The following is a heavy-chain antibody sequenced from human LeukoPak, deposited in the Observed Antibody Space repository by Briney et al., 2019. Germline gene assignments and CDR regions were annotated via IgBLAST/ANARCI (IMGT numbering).Heavy chain of an antibody. V-gene: IGHV4-61*02. CDR3: ARTTEGGYTYDYFYYYYMDV. D-gene: IGHD5-18*01. J-gene: IGHJ6*03. Sequence: SETLSLTCTVSGGSITNGGYYWSWIRQPAGKGLEWIGRIYSTGNTNYNPSLKSRVTISLDTSKNQFSLKLSSVSAADTAVYYCARTTEGGYTYDYFYYYYMDVWGKGTTVTISS. CDR2: IYSTGNT. CDR1: GGSITNGGYY.